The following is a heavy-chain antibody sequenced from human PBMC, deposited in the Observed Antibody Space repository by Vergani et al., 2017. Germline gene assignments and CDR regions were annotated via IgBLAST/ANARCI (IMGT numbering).Heavy chain of an antibody. CDR1: GGSFSGYY. V-gene: IGHV4-34*01. D-gene: IGHD3-10*01. CDR2: INHSGST. Sequence: QVQLQQWGAGLLKPSETLSLTCAVYGGSFSGYYWSWIRQPPGKGLEWIGEINHSGSTNYNPSLKSRVTISLDTSKNQFSLKLSSVTAADTAVYYCARGLRITMVRGGFDYWGQGTLVTVSS. CDR3: ARGLRITMVRGGFDY. J-gene: IGHJ4*02.